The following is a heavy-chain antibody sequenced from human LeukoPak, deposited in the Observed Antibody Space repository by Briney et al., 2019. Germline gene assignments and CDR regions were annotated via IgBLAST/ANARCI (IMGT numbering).Heavy chain of an antibody. Sequence: GGSLRLSCAASVFTFNRAWMMWVCQAPGKGLEWVGHIKSKTDGGTTHYAAPVEGRFTISRDESKNTLYLQMNSLKTEDTAMHYCTAGHYSSLWGQGTLVTVSS. CDR1: VFTFNRAW. CDR3: TAGHYSSL. V-gene: IGHV3-15*01. CDR2: IKSKTDGGTT. J-gene: IGHJ4*02. D-gene: IGHD6-19*01.